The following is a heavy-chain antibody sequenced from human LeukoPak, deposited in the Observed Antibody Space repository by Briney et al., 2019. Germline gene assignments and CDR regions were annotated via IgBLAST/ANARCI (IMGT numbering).Heavy chain of an antibody. CDR2: ISYDGSNK. CDR3: ARDPYNGSYGDYYYYYMDV. CDR1: AFTFSSYA. Sequence: PGESLRLSCAASAFTFSSYAMHWVRQAQGKGLEWVAAISYDGSNKYYADTVKGRFTISRDNTKTSLYLKMNSLRAEDTAVYYCARDPYNGSYGDYYYYYMDVWGKGTTVTISS. J-gene: IGHJ6*03. D-gene: IGHD1-26*01. V-gene: IGHV3-30*04.